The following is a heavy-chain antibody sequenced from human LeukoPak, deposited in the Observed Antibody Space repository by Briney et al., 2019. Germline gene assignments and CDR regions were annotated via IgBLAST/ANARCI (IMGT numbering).Heavy chain of an antibody. CDR1: GFTFSSYG. J-gene: IGHJ4*02. CDR3: AKDIAAAGTDFGFDY. CDR2: IRYDGSNK. V-gene: IGHV3-30*02. Sequence: PGGSLRLSCAASGFTFSSYGMHWVRQAPGKGLEGVAFIRYDGSNKYYADSVKGRFTISRDNSKNTLYLQMNSLRAEDTAVYYCAKDIAAAGTDFGFDYWGQGTLVTVSS. D-gene: IGHD6-13*01.